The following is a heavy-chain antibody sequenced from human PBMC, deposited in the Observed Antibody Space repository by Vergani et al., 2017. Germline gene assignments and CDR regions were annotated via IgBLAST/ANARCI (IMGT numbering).Heavy chain of an antibody. CDR3: ARCGGAGDFDY. V-gene: IGHV4-61*02. J-gene: IGHJ4*02. D-gene: IGHD2-21*01. Sequence: QVQLQESGPGLVKPSQTLSLTCTVSGGSISSGSYYWSWIRQPAGKGLEWIGRIYTSGSTNYNPSLKSRVTISVDTSKNQFSLKLSSVTAADTAVYYCARCGGAGDFDYWGQGTLVTVSS. CDR1: GGSISSGSYY. CDR2: IYTSGST.